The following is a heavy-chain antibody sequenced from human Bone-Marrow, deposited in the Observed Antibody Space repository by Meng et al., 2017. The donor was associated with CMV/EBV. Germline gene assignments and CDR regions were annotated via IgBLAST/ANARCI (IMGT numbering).Heavy chain of an antibody. D-gene: IGHD2-15*01. CDR1: GFTFSYFG. J-gene: IGHJ1*01. CDR3: AKVRSCNCGTCPFAEYFQH. CDR2: IRYDGSNK. Sequence: GGSLRLSCAASGFTFSYFGMHWVRQAPGKGLEWVAFIRYDGSNKYYADSVKGRFAISRDNPKNTLYLQMNSLRTEDTAVYYCAKVRSCNCGTCPFAEYFQHWGQGTVVTVSS. V-gene: IGHV3-30*02.